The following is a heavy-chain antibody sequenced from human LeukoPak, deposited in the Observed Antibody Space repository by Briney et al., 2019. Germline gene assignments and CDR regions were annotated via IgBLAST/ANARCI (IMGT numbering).Heavy chain of an antibody. CDR3: AKDGKGAPVAGTGYFDY. CDR2: ISGSGGNT. V-gene: IGHV3-23*01. CDR1: GFTFSSYA. Sequence: GASLRLSCAASGFTFSSYAMSWVRQAPGKGLEWVSVISGSGGNTYYADSVKGRFTISRDNSKNTLYLQMDSLRAEDTAIYYCAKDGKGAPVAGTGYFDYWGQGTLVTVSS. D-gene: IGHD6-19*01. J-gene: IGHJ4*02.